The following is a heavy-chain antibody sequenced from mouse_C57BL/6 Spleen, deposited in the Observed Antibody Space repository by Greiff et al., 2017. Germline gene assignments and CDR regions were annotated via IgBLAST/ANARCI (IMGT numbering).Heavy chain of an antibody. CDR2: IYPGDGGT. CDR3: GRGGFAY. J-gene: IGHJ3*01. CDR1: GYAFSSYW. Sequence: QVQLQQPGAELVKPGASVKISCKASGYAFSSYWMNWVKQRPGRGLEWIGQIYPGDGGTKYNGKFKGKATLTADKTSSTAYMQLSSLTCEDSAVYCCGRGGFAYWGQGTLVTVSA. V-gene: IGHV1-80*01.